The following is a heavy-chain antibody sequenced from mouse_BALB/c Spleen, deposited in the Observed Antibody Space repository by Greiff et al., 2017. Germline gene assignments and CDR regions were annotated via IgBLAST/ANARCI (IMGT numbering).Heavy chain of an antibody. Sequence: VHLVESGPGLVAPSQSLSITCTVSGFSLTGYGVNWVRQPPGKGLEWLGMIWGDGSTDYNSALKSRLSISKDNSKSQVFLKMNSLQTDDTARYYCARAYYGSSSWFAYWGQGTLVTVSA. V-gene: IGHV2-6-7*01. D-gene: IGHD1-1*01. CDR3: ARAYYGSSSWFAY. CDR2: IWGDGST. CDR1: GFSLTGYG. J-gene: IGHJ3*01.